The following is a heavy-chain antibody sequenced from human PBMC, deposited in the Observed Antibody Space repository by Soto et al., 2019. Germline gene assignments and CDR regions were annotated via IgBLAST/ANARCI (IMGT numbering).Heavy chain of an antibody. V-gene: IGHV4-31*03. CDR2: IYYSGST. D-gene: IGHD6-6*01. J-gene: IGHJ4*02. CDR3: ARDAARYFDY. CDR1: GGYRSSGGYY. Sequence: LSLRCTFAGGYRSSGGYYWSWIRQHPGKGLEWIGYIYYSGSTYYNPSLKSRVTISVDTSKNQFSLKLSSVTAADTAVYYCARDAARYFDYCGQGPLVTVSS.